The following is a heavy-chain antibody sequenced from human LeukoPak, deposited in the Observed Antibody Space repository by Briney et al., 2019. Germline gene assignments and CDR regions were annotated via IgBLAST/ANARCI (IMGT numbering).Heavy chain of an antibody. CDR3: ARGIGYFDY. CDR1: GFALSHYG. CDR2: MWNDGTNK. D-gene: IGHD2/OR15-2a*01. Sequence: GTSLRLSCEASGFALSHYGMHWVRQAPGKGLEWLALMWNDGTNKDYADSVKGRFTISRDNSKNTLFLQMNSLRAEDTAVYYCARGIGYFDYWGQGTLVTVSS. V-gene: IGHV3-33*01. J-gene: IGHJ4*02.